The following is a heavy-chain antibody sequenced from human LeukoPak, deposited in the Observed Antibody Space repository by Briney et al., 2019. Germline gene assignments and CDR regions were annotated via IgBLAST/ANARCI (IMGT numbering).Heavy chain of an antibody. CDR1: GGSISSGNYC. V-gene: IGHV4-31*03. CDR3: ARAKKTSGWSLGY. D-gene: IGHD6-19*01. Sequence: PSQTLSLTCTVSGGSISSGNYCWSWIRQHPGKGLEWIGCISYSGSTYNNPSLKSRVTISVDTSKNQFSLKLSSVTAADTAVYHCARAKKTSGWSLGYWGQGTLVTVSS. J-gene: IGHJ4*02. CDR2: ISYSGST.